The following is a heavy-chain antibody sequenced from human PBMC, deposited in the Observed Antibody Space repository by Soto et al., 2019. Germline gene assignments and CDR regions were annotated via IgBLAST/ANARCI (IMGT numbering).Heavy chain of an antibody. Sequence: TRSVPCSVSGGRTSSRYYSGSWIRQPPGKALEWIGHIYYSGNTYYNTSLKSRLIISIEPSKNHFYLKVCSVTAAHTDVYYCASSSLYDLDVWDQGTTVTVS. CDR2: IYYSGNT. CDR1: GGRTSSRYYS. CDR3: ASSSLYDLDV. J-gene: IGHJ6*02. V-gene: IGHV4-30-4*01.